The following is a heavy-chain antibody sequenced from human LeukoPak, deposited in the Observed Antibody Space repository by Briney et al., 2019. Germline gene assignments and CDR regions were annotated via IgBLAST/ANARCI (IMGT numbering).Heavy chain of an antibody. Sequence: SETLSLTCAVYGGSFSSYYWSWIRQPPGKGLEWIGEINHSGSTNYNPSLKSRVTISVDTSKNQFSLKLSSVTAADTAVYYCARGRSGSYFLSYYYMDVWGKGTTVTVSS. D-gene: IGHD1-26*01. J-gene: IGHJ6*03. CDR3: ARGRSGSYFLSYYYMDV. CDR2: INHSGST. CDR1: GGSFSSYY. V-gene: IGHV4-34*01.